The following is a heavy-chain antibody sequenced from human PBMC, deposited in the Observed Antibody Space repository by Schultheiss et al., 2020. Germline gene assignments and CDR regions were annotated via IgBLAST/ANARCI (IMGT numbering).Heavy chain of an antibody. CDR3: ARDGLWFGELPIDY. V-gene: IGHV3-15*01. J-gene: IGHJ4*02. D-gene: IGHD3-10*01. CDR2: IKSKTDGGTT. Sequence: GGSLRLSCAASGFTFSNAWMSWVRQAPGKGLEWVGRIKSKTDGGTTDYAAPVKGRFTISRDDSKNTLYLQMNSLKTEDTAVYYCARDGLWFGELPIDYWGQGTLVTVSS. CDR1: GFTFSNAW.